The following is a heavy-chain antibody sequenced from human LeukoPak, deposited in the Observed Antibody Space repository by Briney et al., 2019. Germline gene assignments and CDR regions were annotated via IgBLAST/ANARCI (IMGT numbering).Heavy chain of an antibody. CDR2: INHSGST. D-gene: IGHD4-17*01. CDR3: ARWDYGDYDLVDY. CDR1: GGSFSGYY. Sequence: PSETLSLTCAVYGGSFSGYYWSWIRQPPGKGLEWIGEINHSGSTNYNPSLKSRVTISVDTSKNQFSLKLSSVTAADTAVYYCARWDYGDYDLVDYWGQGTLVTVSS. J-gene: IGHJ4*02. V-gene: IGHV4-34*01.